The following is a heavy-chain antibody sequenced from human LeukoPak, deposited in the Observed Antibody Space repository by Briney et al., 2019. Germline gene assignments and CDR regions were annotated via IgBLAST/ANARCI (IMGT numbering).Heavy chain of an antibody. Sequence: GASVKVSCKVSGSTLTKISIDWVRQAPGKGFECMGTFGPQVGETIHVQKLQGRLKMTADTSTDTAYMEMSSLQSEDTAVYYCATGAMVYEYWGQGTLVTVSS. CDR2: FGPQVGET. CDR1: GSTLTKIS. CDR3: ATGAMVYEY. D-gene: IGHD3-10*01. J-gene: IGHJ4*02. V-gene: IGHV1-24*01.